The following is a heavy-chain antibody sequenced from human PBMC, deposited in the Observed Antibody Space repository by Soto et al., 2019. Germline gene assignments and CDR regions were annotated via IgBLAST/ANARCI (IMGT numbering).Heavy chain of an antibody. D-gene: IGHD3-10*01. J-gene: IGHJ6*03. CDR3: ARGLILWFGELSRRGGYYYYMDV. V-gene: IGHV4-34*01. CDR2: INDSGNI. CDR1: GGSFSGYQ. Sequence: QVQLQQWGAGLLKPSETLSLTGAVYGGSFSGYQWSWIRQTPGKGLEWIGEINDSGNINYNPSLKSRVTILVDTPKKQISLRLSSVTAADTAVYYCARGLILWFGELSRRGGYYYYMDVWGKGTTVTVSS.